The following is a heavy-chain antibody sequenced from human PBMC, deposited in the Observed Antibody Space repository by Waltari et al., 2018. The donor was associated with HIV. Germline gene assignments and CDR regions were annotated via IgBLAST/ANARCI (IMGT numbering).Heavy chain of an antibody. Sequence: QVQLVQSGSELKKPGASVKVSCKASGYTFTSYAMNWVRQAPGQGLEWMGWINPNTGNPTYAQGFTGRFVFSLDTSVSTAYLQISSLKAEDTAVYYCANSLYDILTGYWSNYYGMDVWGQGTTVTVSS. V-gene: IGHV7-4-1*02. CDR1: GYTFTSYA. CDR3: ANSLYDILTGYWSNYYGMDV. CDR2: INPNTGNP. D-gene: IGHD3-9*01. J-gene: IGHJ6*02.